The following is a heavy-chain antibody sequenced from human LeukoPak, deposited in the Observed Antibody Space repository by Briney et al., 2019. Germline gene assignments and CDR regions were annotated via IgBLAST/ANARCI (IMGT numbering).Heavy chain of an antibody. V-gene: IGHV3-23*01. CDR3: AKGGHDFSPFYW. CDR1: GFTFSTYA. J-gene: IGHJ4*02. CDR2: IKGGGGDP. Sequence: GGSLRLSCAASGFTFSTYAMGGVRQAPGKGLEWVSSIKGGGGDPFYADSVKGRFTISRDNSKNTLFLQLNSLRAEDTAVYYCAKGGHDFSPFYWWGQGTLVTVSS. D-gene: IGHD4-11*01.